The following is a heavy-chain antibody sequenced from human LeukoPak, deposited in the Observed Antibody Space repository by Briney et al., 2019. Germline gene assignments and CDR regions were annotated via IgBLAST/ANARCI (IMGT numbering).Heavy chain of an antibody. CDR1: GYTFTSYG. Sequence: ASLKVSCKASGYTFTSYGISWVRQAPGQGLEWMGWISAYNGNTNYAQKLQGRVTMTTDTSTSTAYMELSSLRSDDTAVFYCATYTVTTLPGAFDIWGQGTMVTVSS. CDR2: ISAYNGNT. V-gene: IGHV1-18*01. D-gene: IGHD4-17*01. J-gene: IGHJ3*02. CDR3: ATYTVTTLPGAFDI.